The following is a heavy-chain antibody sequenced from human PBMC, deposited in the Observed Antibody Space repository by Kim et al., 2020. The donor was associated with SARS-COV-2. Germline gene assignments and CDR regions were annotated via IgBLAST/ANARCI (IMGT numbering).Heavy chain of an antibody. J-gene: IGHJ4*02. V-gene: IGHV3-15*01. D-gene: IGHD3-3*01. Sequence: GGSLRLSCAASGFTFSNAWMSWVRQAPGKGLEWVGRIKSKTDGGTTDYAAPVKGRFTISRDDSKNTLYLQMNSLKTEDTAVYYCTTGFQERWSGYSRGVYWGQGTLVTVSS. CDR1: GFTFSNAW. CDR3: TTGFQERWSGYSRGVY. CDR2: IKSKTDGGTT.